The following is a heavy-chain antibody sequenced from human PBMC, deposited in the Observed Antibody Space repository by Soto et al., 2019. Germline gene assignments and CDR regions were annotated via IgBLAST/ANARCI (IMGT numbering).Heavy chain of an antibody. J-gene: IGHJ6*02. CDR2: IIPIRGIT. CDR3: ARDDFGVVISLGMDV. Sequence: SVKVSCKASGGTFSSYTISWVRQAPGQGLEWMGRIIPIRGITSYAQKFQGRVTITRDTSTSTAYMELSSLRSEDTAVYYCARDDFGVVISLGMDVWGQGTTVTVSS. V-gene: IGHV1-69*04. CDR1: GGTFSSYT. D-gene: IGHD3-3*01.